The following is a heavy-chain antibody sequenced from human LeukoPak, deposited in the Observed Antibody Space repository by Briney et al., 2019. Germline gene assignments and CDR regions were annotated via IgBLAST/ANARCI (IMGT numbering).Heavy chain of an antibody. Sequence: GASVKVSCKASGYTFTSYGISWVRQAPGQGLEWMGRISAYNGNTNYAQKLQGRVTMTTDTSTGTAYMELRSLRSDDTAVYYCAREVGYCSSTSCSGIDYWGQGTLVTVSS. CDR2: ISAYNGNT. V-gene: IGHV1-18*01. CDR3: AREVGYCSSTSCSGIDY. J-gene: IGHJ4*02. CDR1: GYTFTSYG. D-gene: IGHD2-2*01.